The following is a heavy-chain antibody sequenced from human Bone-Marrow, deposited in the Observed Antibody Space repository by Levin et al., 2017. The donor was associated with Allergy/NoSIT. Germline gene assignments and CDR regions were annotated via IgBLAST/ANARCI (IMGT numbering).Heavy chain of an antibody. CDR1: GYTFTGLF. J-gene: IGHJ4*02. CDR2: IDPDSGDT. Sequence: GESLKISCKTSGYTFTGLFIHWLRQAPGQRLEWMGRIDPDSGDTVYAQKFQGRVTMTRDTSVTTAYMELRRLTSDDTAVFFCARATSATGPDFWGQGTLVVVS. V-gene: IGHV1-2*06. D-gene: IGHD6-13*01. CDR3: ARATSATGPDF.